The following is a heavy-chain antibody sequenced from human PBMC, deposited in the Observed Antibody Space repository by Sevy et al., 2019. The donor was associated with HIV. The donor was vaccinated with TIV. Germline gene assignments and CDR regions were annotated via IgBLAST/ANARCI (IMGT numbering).Heavy chain of an antibody. Sequence: SETLSLTCTVSGGSISSYYWSWIRQPPGKGLEWIGYIYYSGSTNYNPSLKSRVTISVDTSKNQFSLKLSSVTAADTAAYDCARGSGYCSGGSCYPTLDAFDIWGQGTMVTVSS. V-gene: IGHV4-59*01. CDR1: GGSISSYY. D-gene: IGHD2-15*01. J-gene: IGHJ3*02. CDR3: ARGSGYCSGGSCYPTLDAFDI. CDR2: IYYSGST.